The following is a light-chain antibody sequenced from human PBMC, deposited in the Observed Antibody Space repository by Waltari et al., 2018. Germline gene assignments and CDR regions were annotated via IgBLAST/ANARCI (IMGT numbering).Light chain of an antibody. Sequence: QAALTQPASVSGSPGQSIPISCTGSNGDVWNYNLVSCYQKHPGKAPKLIIYEVTNRPSGISDRFSGFKTGNTASLTISGLQAEDEADYYCCSYAGSWIWVFGGGTELTVL. CDR1: NGDVWNYNL. CDR2: EVT. V-gene: IGLV2-23*02. CDR3: CSYAGSWIWV. J-gene: IGLJ3*02.